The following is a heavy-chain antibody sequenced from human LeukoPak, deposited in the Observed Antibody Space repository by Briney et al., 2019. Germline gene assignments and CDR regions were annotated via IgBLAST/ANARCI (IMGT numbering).Heavy chain of an antibody. CDR3: AREWYSSSSSPTFDY. CDR1: GFTFSSYS. D-gene: IGHD6-6*01. V-gene: IGHV3-21*01. Sequence: GGSLRLSCAASGFTFSSYSMNWVRQAPGKGLEWVSSISSSSSYIYYADSVKGRFTISRDNVKNSLYLQMNSLRAEDTAVYYCAREWYSSSSSPTFDYWGQGTLVTVSS. J-gene: IGHJ4*02. CDR2: ISSSSSYI.